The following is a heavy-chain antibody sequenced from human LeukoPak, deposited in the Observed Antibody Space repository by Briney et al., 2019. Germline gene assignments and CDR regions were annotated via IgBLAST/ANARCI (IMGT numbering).Heavy chain of an antibody. V-gene: IGHV3-23*01. J-gene: IGHJ5*02. CDR3: ARGGGSYGWFDP. CDR1: GFTFSSYA. Sequence: GGSLRLSCVASGFTFSSYAMSWARQAPGKGLEWVSGISSSGSGGNTNYADSVKGRFTNSRDSAKNTLYLQMNSLRAEDTAVYYCARGGGSYGWFDPWGQGTLVTVSS. CDR2: ISSSGSGGNT. D-gene: IGHD3-16*01.